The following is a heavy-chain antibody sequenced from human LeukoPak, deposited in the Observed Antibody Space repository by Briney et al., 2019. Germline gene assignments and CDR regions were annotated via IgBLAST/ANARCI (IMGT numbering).Heavy chain of an antibody. Sequence: GASVKVSCKASGFTFTNFPMQWVRQARGQRLEWIGWIVVGSGNTNYAQKFQERVTITRDMSTSTAYMELSSLRSEDTAVYYCAADRGRDDAFDIWGQGTVVTVSS. J-gene: IGHJ3*02. V-gene: IGHV1-58*02. CDR1: GFTFTNFP. D-gene: IGHD5-24*01. CDR3: AADRGRDDAFDI. CDR2: IVVGSGNT.